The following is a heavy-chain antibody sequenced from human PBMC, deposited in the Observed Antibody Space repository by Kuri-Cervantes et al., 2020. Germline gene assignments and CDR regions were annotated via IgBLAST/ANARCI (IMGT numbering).Heavy chain of an antibody. Sequence: GESLKISCAASGFTFSSYGMHWVRQAPGKGLEWVSSISSSSSYIYYADSVKGRFTISRDNAKNSLYLQMNSLRAEDTAVYYCARDRDYGSGSYTYWGQGTLVTVSS. J-gene: IGHJ4*02. CDR2: ISSSSSYI. V-gene: IGHV3-21*01. CDR3: ARDRDYGSGSYTY. D-gene: IGHD3-10*01. CDR1: GFTFSSYG.